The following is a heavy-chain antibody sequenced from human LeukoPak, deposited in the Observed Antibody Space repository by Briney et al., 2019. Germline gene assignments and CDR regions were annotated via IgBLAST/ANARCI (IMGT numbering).Heavy chain of an antibody. CDR2: IWYDGSNK. CDR3: ARGIAVAGTDY. J-gene: IGHJ4*02. CDR1: GFTFSSYG. V-gene: IGHV3-33*01. Sequence: GRSLRLSCAASGFTFSSYGMHWVRQAPGKGLEWVAVIWYDGSNKYYADSVKGRFTISRDNSKNTLYLQMNSLRAEDTAVYYCARGIAVAGTDYWGQGTPVTVSS. D-gene: IGHD6-19*01.